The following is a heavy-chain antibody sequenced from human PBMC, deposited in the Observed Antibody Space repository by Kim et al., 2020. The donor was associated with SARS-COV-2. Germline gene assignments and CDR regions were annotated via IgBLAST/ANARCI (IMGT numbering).Heavy chain of an antibody. D-gene: IGHD5-18*01. V-gene: IGHV4-34*01. Sequence: SETLSLTCAVYGGSFSGYYWSWIRQPPGKGLEWIGEINHSGSTNYNPSLKSRVTISVDTSKNQFSLKLSSVTAADTAVYYCARGLIARGYSYGYFYWGQGTLVTVSS. CDR1: GGSFSGYY. CDR2: INHSGST. J-gene: IGHJ4*02. CDR3: ARGLIARGYSYGYFY.